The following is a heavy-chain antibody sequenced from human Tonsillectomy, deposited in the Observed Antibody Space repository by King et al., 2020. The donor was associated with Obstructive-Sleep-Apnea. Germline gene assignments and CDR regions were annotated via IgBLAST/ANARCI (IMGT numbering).Heavy chain of an antibody. Sequence: VQLVESGGGLVQPGGSLRLSCAASGFTFSTYAMSWVRQAPGKGLEWVSGISGSSGSTYYADSVKGRFTISRDNSKNTLFLQMNSLRAEDTAVYYCAKGMYTRSWNPFDYWGQGTLVTVSS. J-gene: IGHJ4*02. D-gene: IGHD6-13*01. CDR3: AKGMYTRSWNPFDY. CDR1: GFTFSTYA. CDR2: ISGSSGST. V-gene: IGHV3-23*04.